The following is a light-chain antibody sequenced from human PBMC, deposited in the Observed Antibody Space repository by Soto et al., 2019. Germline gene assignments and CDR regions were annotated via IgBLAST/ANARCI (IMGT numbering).Light chain of an antibody. CDR3: QQSYSTLIT. CDR1: QGISSY. CDR2: AAS. V-gene: IGKV1-9*01. J-gene: IGKJ5*01. Sequence: DIQLTQSPSFLSASVGDRVTITFRASQGISSYLAWYQQKPGKAPKLLIYAASTLQSGVPSRFSGSGSGTEFTLTISSLQPEDFATYYCQQSYSTLITFGQGTRLEIK.